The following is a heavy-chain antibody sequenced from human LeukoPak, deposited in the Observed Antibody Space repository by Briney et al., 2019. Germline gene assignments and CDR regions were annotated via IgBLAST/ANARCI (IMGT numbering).Heavy chain of an antibody. D-gene: IGHD7-27*01. Sequence: ASVKVSCKASGYTFTSYDINWVRQATGQGPEWMGWMNPNSGKTGYAQKFQGRVTMTWDTSISTAYMDPSSLRSEDTAVYYCARSPTGAFDIWGQGTMVTVSS. CDR1: GYTFTSYD. CDR2: MNPNSGKT. V-gene: IGHV1-8*01. CDR3: ARSPTGAFDI. J-gene: IGHJ3*02.